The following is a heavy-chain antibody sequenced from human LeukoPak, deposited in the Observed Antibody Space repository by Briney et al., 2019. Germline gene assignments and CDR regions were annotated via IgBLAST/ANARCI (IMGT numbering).Heavy chain of an antibody. J-gene: IGHJ5*02. CDR2: MNPSSGNT. D-gene: IGHD4-17*01. CDR1: GYTFTNYE. Sequence: GASVKVSCKASGYTFTNYEINWVRQGTGQGLEWLGWMNPSSGNTGYAQKFQGRVTMTRDTSISTAYMELSSLRSEDTAVYYCARERALTTVTTDWFDPWGQGTLVTVSS. CDR3: ARERALTTVTTDWFDP. V-gene: IGHV1-8*01.